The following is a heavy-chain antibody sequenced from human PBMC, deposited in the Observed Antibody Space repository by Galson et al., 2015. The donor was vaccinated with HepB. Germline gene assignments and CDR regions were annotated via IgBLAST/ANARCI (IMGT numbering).Heavy chain of an antibody. CDR1: GGSTSSNTYY. D-gene: IGHD2-15*01. J-gene: IGHJ6*02. CDR3: ARHVGESGSYGMDV. V-gene: IGHV4-39*01. Sequence: TLSLTCAVFGGSTSSNTYYWSWIRQPPGRGLEWVGSIYYTGTTYYNPSLKSRVTISLDTSKNHFSLKLRSVTAADTAVYYCARHVGESGSYGMDVWGQGALVTVSS. CDR2: IYYTGTT.